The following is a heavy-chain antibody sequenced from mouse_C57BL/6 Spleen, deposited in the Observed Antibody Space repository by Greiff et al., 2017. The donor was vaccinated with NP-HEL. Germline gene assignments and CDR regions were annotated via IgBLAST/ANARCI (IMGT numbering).Heavy chain of an antibody. Sequence: QVHVKQPGAELVKPGASVKLSCKASGYTFTSYWMHWVKQRPGQGLEWIGMIHPNSGSTNYNEKFKSKATLTVDKSSSTAYMQLSSLTSEDSAVYYCARAGSSYGYYFDYWGQGTTLTVSS. V-gene: IGHV1-64*01. CDR1: GYTFTSYW. CDR2: IHPNSGST. J-gene: IGHJ2*01. CDR3: ARAGSSYGYYFDY. D-gene: IGHD1-1*01.